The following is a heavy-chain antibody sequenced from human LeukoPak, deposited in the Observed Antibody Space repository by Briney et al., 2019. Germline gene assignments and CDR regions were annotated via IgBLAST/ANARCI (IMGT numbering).Heavy chain of an antibody. CDR3: ARHDVPEVQWFGGTTSIYYFDL. D-gene: IGHD3-10*01. V-gene: IGHV4-39*01. CDR2: MNESGST. Sequence: PSETLSLTCTVSGNSISSGDNYWSWIRQSPGKGLEWIGEMNESGSTYYNPSLKSRVTISLDTSNNHFSLKLTSVTAADTAVYYCARHDVPEVQWFGGTTSIYYFDLWGQGLLVTASS. J-gene: IGHJ4*02. CDR1: GNSISSGDNY.